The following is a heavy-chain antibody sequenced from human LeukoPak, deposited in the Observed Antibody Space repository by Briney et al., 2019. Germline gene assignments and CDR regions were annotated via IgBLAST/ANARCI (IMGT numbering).Heavy chain of an antibody. V-gene: IGHV4-59*10. J-gene: IGHJ4*02. CDR1: GGSFSGYY. D-gene: IGHD3-10*01. Sequence: SETLSLTCAVYGGSFSGYYWSWIRQPAGKGPEWIEHIHSSGSTNYDSSLKSRVTISIDTSKNQFSLKLSSVTAADTAVYYCARGDHTATGRDYWGQGTLVTVSS. CDR2: IHSSGST. CDR3: ARGDHTATGRDY.